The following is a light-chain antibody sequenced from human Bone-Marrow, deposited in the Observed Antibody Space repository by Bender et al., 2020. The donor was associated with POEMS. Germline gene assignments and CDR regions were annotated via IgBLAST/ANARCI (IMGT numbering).Light chain of an antibody. Sequence: QSALTQPASVSGSPGQSITISCTGTSSDGGNYNLVSWYQQHPGKAPKLIIYDVNDRPSGVSNRFSGSKSGNTASLTISGLQAEDEADYYCSSRAISGTFVFGTGTKVTV. CDR3: SSRAISGTFV. J-gene: IGLJ1*01. CDR1: SSDGGNYNL. CDR2: DVN. V-gene: IGLV2-14*02.